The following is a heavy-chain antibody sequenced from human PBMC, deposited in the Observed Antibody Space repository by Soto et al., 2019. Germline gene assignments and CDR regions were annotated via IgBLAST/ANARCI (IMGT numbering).Heavy chain of an antibody. CDR3: AYSANHRYFFDS. J-gene: IGHJ5*01. CDR2: IIPIFGTP. V-gene: IGHV1-69*12. CDR1: GGSFRSYA. D-gene: IGHD5-18*01. Sequence: QVQLVQSGAEVKKPGSSVKVSCKASGGSFRSYAVNWVRQAPGQGLECLGGIIPIFGTPNYAQKFHGRVCITADESRSTVYMDLISLTSEDTAVYYCAYSANHRYFFDSWGQGTLVTVSS.